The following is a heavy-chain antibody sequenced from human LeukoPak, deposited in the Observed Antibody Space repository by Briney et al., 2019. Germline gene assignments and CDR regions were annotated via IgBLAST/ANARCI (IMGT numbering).Heavy chain of an antibody. CDR3: ARGTYYGRSGYYSFDY. V-gene: IGHV1-69*13. Sequence: SVKVSCKASGGTFISYAISWVRQAPGQGLEWMGGIIPIFGTTNYAQKFQGRVTITADESTTTAYMELSSLRSKDTAVYHCARGTYYGRSGYYSFDYWGPGTLVTVSS. J-gene: IGHJ4*02. CDR2: IIPIFGTT. D-gene: IGHD3-22*01. CDR1: GGTFISYA.